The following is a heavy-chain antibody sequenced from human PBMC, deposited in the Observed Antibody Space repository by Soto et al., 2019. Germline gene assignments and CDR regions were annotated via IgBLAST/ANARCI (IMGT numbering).Heavy chain of an antibody. CDR1: GFTFSSYS. J-gene: IGHJ4*02. CDR3: ARDRRDGYNFGFDY. Sequence: VGSLRLSCAASGFTFSSYSMNWVRQAPGKGLEWVSSISSSSSYIYYADSVKGRFTISRDNAKNSLYLQMNSLRAEDTAVYYCARDRRDGYNFGFDYWGQGTLVTVSS. V-gene: IGHV3-21*01. CDR2: ISSSSSYI. D-gene: IGHD5-12*01.